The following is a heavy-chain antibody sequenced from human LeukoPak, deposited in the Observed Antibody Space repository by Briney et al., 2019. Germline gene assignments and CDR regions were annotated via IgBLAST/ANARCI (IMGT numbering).Heavy chain of an antibody. CDR2: INQDGGTK. CDR3: ARENWTNDF. Sequence: GGSLRLSCAASGFTFTTYYMTWVRQAPGKGLEWAANINQDGGTKYYVDSVKGRFTISRDNAINSVFLQMNSLRAEDTAVYYCARENWTNDFWGQGTLVTVSS. D-gene: IGHD1/OR15-1a*01. CDR1: GFTFTTYY. J-gene: IGHJ4*02. V-gene: IGHV3-7*01.